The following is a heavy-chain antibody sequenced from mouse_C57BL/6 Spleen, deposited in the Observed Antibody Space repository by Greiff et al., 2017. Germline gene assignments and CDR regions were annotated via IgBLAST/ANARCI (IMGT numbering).Heavy chain of an antibody. Sequence: EGGLVQPKGSLKLSCAASGFTFNTYAMHWVRQAPGKGLEWVARIRSKSSNYATYYADSVKDRFTISRDDSQSMLYLQMNNLKTEDTAMYYCVREGDPYYYGSSSLDYWGQGTTLTVSS. CDR3: VREGDPYYYGSSSLDY. D-gene: IGHD1-1*01. V-gene: IGHV10-3*01. CDR1: GFTFNTYA. J-gene: IGHJ2*01. CDR2: IRSKSSNYAT.